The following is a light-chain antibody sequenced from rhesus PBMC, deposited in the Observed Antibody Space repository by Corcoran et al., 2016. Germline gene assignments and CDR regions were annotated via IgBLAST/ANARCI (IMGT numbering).Light chain of an antibody. CDR1: QGISKH. Sequence: DIQMSQSPSSLSASVGDTVTITCQASQGISKHLAWFQQKPGKAPKPLHYDAYTLQSRVPSRFTGSGSGTEITLAIRSLQPEDFATYFCMQHNSYPLAVVGGAKVELK. CDR3: MQHNSYPLA. V-gene: IGKV1S9*01. J-gene: IGKJ4*01. CDR2: DAY.